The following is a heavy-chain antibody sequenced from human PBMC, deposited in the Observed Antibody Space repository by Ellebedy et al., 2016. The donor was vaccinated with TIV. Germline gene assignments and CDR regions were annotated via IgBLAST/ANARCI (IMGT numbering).Heavy chain of an antibody. CDR2: IYSGGST. Sequence: GESLKISXAASGFTVSSNYMSWVRQAPGKGLEWVSVIYSGGSTYYADSVKGRFTISRDNSKNTLYLQMNSLRAEDTAVYYCARGRWELPFDYWGQGTLVTVSS. CDR3: ARGRWELPFDY. J-gene: IGHJ4*02. D-gene: IGHD2-15*01. V-gene: IGHV3-53*01. CDR1: GFTVSSNY.